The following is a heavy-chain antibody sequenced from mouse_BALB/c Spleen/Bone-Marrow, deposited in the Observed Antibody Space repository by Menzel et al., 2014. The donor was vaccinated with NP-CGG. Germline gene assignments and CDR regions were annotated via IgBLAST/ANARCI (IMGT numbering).Heavy chain of an antibody. CDR1: GFDFSRYW. D-gene: IGHD2-10*02. J-gene: IGHJ4*01. Sequence: EVKLVESGGGLVQPGGSLNLSCAASGFDFSRYWMSWARHAPGKGQEWIGEINPGSSTINYTPSLKDKFIISRDNAKNTLYLQMSKVRSEDTALYYCARLAVWGAMDYWGQGTSVTVSS. V-gene: IGHV4-2*02. CDR2: INPGSSTI. CDR3: ARLAVWGAMDY.